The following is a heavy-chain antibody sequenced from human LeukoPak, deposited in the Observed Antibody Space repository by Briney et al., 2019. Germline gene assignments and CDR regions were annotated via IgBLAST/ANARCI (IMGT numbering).Heavy chain of an antibody. CDR1: GFTFSRYG. V-gene: IGHV3-30*04. CDR2: ISDNGSRQ. D-gene: IGHD3-10*01. CDR3: ARAFAYGEPVY. Sequence: GGSLRLSCAASGFTFSRYGMHWVRQAPGKGLEWVAEISDNGSRQYYANSVKGRFTISRDTSKNTLYLQMNSLRADDTAVYYCARAFAYGEPVYWGQGALVTVS. J-gene: IGHJ4*02.